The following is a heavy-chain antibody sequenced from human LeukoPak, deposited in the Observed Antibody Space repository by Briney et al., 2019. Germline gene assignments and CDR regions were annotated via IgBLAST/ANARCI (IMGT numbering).Heavy chain of an antibody. CDR2: IYYSGTT. CDR1: GGSISPFY. D-gene: IGHD5-12*01. Sequence: PSETLSLTCTVSGGSISPFYWSWIRQPPGKGLEWIGYIYYSGTTEYNPSLQSRVTISLDTSKNQFSLRLSSLTAADIAVYYCARITAYSGYDFDFWGQGTLVTVSS. J-gene: IGHJ4*02. V-gene: IGHV4-59*01. CDR3: ARITAYSGYDFDF.